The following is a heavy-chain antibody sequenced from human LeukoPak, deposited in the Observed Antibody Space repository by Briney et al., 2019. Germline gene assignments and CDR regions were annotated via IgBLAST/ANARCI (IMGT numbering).Heavy chain of an antibody. D-gene: IGHD5-18*01. J-gene: IGHJ4*02. CDR3: ASAYTYGKVDY. V-gene: IGHV3-30*14. Sequence: GGSLRLSCAASGFTFSTYALHWVRQAPGKGLEWVAVISYDGNNIYYVDSVKGRFTISRDNSKNTLYLQMNSLRAEDTAVYYCASAYTYGKVDYWGQGTLVAVSS. CDR1: GFTFSTYA. CDR2: ISYDGNNI.